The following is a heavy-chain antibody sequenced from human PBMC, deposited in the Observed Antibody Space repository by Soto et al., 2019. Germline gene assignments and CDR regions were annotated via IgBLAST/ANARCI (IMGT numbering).Heavy chain of an antibody. J-gene: IGHJ5*02. CDR2: INAGNGNT. V-gene: IGHV1-3*01. D-gene: IGHD3-10*01. CDR3: ARSGHMVRGVISWFNP. Sequence: ASVKVSCKASGYTFTSYAMHWVRQAPGQRLEWMGWINAGNGNTKYSQKFQGRVTITRDTSASTAYMELSSLRSEDTAVYYCARSGHMVRGVISWFNPWGQVTLVTVSS. CDR1: GYTFTSYA.